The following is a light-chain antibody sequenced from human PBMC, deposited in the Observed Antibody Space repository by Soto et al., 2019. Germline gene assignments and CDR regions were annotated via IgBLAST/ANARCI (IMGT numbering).Light chain of an antibody. J-gene: IGLJ2*01. CDR1: RSNIGRNY. CDR3: ASWDDSLSGL. CDR2: KND. Sequence: QSVLTQPPSASGTPGQRVTISCSGSRSNIGRNYVYWYQQLPGTAPKLLIYKNDQRPSGVPDRFSGSKSGTSASLAISGLRSEDEADYYCASWDDSLSGLFGGGTQLTVL. V-gene: IGLV1-47*01.